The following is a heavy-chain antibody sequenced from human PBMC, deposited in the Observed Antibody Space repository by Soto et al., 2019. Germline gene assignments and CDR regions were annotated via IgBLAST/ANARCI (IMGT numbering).Heavy chain of an antibody. V-gene: IGHV4-34*01. J-gene: IGHJ2*01. CDR3: ARSYCTNGICYANWYFDL. Sequence: SETLSLTCAVYGGSFSGYYWGWIRQPPGKGLEWIGEINHSGSTNYNPSLKSRVTISVDTPKNQFSLKLTSVTAADTAVYFCARSYCTNGICYANWYFDLWGRGTLVTVSS. CDR1: GGSFSGYY. CDR2: INHSGST. D-gene: IGHD2-8*01.